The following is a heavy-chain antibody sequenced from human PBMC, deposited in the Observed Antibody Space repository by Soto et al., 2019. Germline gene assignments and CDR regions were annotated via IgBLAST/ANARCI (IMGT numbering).Heavy chain of an antibody. D-gene: IGHD1-7*01. V-gene: IGHV3-23*01. CDR3: AKDWCSGTTCYCLEN. CDR1: GFTFSSYA. J-gene: IGHJ4*02. Sequence: EVQLLESGGGLVQPGGSLRLSCAASGFTFSSYAMSWVRQAPGKGLEWVSSVSGSSGSKSYADSVKGRFTISRDNSKSPVYLQMNSLRAEYTAVYFCAKDWCSGTTCYCLENWGQGTLVTVSS. CDR2: VSGSSGSK.